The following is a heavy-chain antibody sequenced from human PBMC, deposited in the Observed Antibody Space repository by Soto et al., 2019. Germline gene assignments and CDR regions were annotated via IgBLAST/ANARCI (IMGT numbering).Heavy chain of an antibody. J-gene: IGHJ4*02. CDR1: GYSISSGYY. CDR2: IYHSGST. D-gene: IGHD3-22*01. Sequence: SETLSLTCAVSGYSISSGYYWGWIRQPPGKGLEWIGSIYHSGSTYYNPSLKSRVTISVDTSKNQFSLKLSSATAADTAVYYCARALGWGYYDSSGYYFDYWGQGTLVTVSS. V-gene: IGHV4-38-2*01. CDR3: ARALGWGYYDSSGYYFDY.